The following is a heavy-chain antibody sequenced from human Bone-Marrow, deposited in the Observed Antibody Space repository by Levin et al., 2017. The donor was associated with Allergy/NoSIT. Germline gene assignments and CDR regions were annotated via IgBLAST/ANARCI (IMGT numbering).Heavy chain of an antibody. CDR3: ATGGTYGMDV. Sequence: GESLKISCKLAGYALTDVSMHWVRQAPGKGLEWMGSFDPEDGEPIYAQELKGRVTMTDDTSTDTAYMELSSLRSEDTAVYYCATGGTYGMDVWGQGTTVIVSS. CDR1: GYALTDVS. J-gene: IGHJ6*02. D-gene: IGHD1-1*01. CDR2: FDPEDGEP. V-gene: IGHV1-24*01.